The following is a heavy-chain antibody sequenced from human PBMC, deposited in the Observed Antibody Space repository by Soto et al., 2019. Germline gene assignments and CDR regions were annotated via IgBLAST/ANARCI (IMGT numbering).Heavy chain of an antibody. CDR2: ISGSGDTT. J-gene: IGHJ4*02. CDR3: AKADYSYSWAPGDY. D-gene: IGHD6-13*01. CDR1: RLTFSDYA. Sequence: GGSLRLSCVISRLTFSDYALNWVRQAPGKGLEWVSSISGSGDTTYYADSVKGRFTISRDNSKNTLYLQMNSLRVEDTALYYCAKADYSYSWAPGDYWGQGTLVTVSS. V-gene: IGHV3-23*01.